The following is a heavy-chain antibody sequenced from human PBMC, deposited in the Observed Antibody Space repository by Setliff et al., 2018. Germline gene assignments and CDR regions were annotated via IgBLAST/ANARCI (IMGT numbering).Heavy chain of an antibody. V-gene: IGHV1-18*01. D-gene: IGHD2-2*01. CDR2: ISAYKDKT. CDR3: ARDGGKYCATTSCFHFDY. J-gene: IGHJ4*02. CDR1: GYTFNTYG. Sequence: ASVKVSCKSYGYTFNTYGISWVRQAPGQGPEWMGWISAYKDKTRSTERFQDRLTLTIDTSTNTVFMELRDLRADDTATYYCARDGGKYCATTSCFHFDYWGQGTQVTAPQ.